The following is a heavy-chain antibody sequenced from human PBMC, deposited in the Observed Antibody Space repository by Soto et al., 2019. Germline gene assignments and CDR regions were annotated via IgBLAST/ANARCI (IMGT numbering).Heavy chain of an antibody. CDR2: IWYDGSNK. J-gene: IGHJ4*02. V-gene: IGHV3-33*06. Sequence: GGSLRLSCAASGFTFSSYGMHWVRQAPGKGLEWVAVIWYDGSNKYYADSVKGRFTISRDNSKNTLYLQMNSLRAEDTAVYYCAKTFGDGHNYNDYWGQGTLVTVSS. CDR1: GFTFSSYG. CDR3: AKTFGDGHNYNDY. D-gene: IGHD5-12*01.